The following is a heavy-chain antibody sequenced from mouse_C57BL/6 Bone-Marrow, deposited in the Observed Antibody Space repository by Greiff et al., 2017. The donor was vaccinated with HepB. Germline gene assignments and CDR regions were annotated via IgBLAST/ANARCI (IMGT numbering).Heavy chain of an antibody. D-gene: IGHD3-1*01. CDR2: IDPSDSYT. Sequence: QVQLQQPGAELVRPGTSVKLSCKASGYTFTSYWMHWVKQRPGQGLEWIGVIDPSDSYTNYNQKFKGKATLTVDTSSSTAYMQLSSLTSADSAVYYCARSGLYGGQGTLVTVSA. J-gene: IGHJ3*01. CDR1: GYTFTSYW. V-gene: IGHV1-59*01. CDR3: ARSGLY.